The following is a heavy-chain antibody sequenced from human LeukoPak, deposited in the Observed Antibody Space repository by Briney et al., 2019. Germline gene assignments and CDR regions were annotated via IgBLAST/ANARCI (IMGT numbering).Heavy chain of an antibody. CDR1: GDSINDHY. Sequence: SETLSLTCTVSGDSINDHYWTWIRQPPGRGREWIGYISYIGTTNYSPSLKSRVTISIDTSKNQFSLKLSSVTTADTAVYYCARDLVTVTKGFDIWGLGTMVSVSS. CDR3: ARDLVTVTKGFDI. D-gene: IGHD4-17*01. V-gene: IGHV4-59*11. J-gene: IGHJ3*02. CDR2: ISYIGTT.